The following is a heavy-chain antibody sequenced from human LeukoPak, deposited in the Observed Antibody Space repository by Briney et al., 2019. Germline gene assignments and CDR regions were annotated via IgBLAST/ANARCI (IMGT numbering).Heavy chain of an antibody. D-gene: IGHD3-3*01. CDR3: ARFIWSGYYMAFDI. Sequence: PSETLSLTCTVSGGSIRSSYWSWLRQPPGKGLEWIGYICYSVSTTYNPSLKSRVTISVDTSKNQFSLKLSSGTAADTAVYYCARFIWSGYYMAFDIWGQGTMVTLSS. J-gene: IGHJ3*02. CDR1: GGSIRSSY. V-gene: IGHV4-59*01. CDR2: ICYSVST.